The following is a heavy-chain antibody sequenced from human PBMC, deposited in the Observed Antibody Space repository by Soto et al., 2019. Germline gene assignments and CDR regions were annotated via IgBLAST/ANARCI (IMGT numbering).Heavy chain of an antibody. CDR2: ISSGRSYI. D-gene: IGHD3-3*01. Sequence: PGGSLRLSCAASGFTFSSSGMHWVCQAQGKGLEWVAFISSGRSYIYYADSVKGRFTISRDNAKNSLYLQMNSLRAEDTAVYYCARVYLPYYDFWSGYRPYDAFDIWGQGTMVTV. J-gene: IGHJ3*02. CDR1: GFTFSSSG. CDR3: ARVYLPYYDFWSGYRPYDAFDI. V-gene: IGHV3-21*01.